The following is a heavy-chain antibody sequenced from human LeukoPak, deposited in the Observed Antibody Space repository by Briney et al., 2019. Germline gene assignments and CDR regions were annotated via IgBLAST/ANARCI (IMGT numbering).Heavy chain of an antibody. CDR1: GFTFDDYA. J-gene: IGHJ4*02. V-gene: IGHV3-9*01. D-gene: IGHD2-15*01. CDR3: AKAWAYCSGGSCYGDYFDY. CDR2: ISWNSGSI. Sequence: GGSLRLSCAASGFTFDDYAMHWIRQAPGKGLEWVSGISWNSGSIGYADSVKGRFTISRDNAKNSLYLQMNSLRAEDTALYYCAKAWAYCSGGSCYGDYFDYWGQGTLVAVSS.